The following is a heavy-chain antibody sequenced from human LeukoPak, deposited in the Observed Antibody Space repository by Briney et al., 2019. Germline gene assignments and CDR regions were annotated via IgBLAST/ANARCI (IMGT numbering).Heavy chain of an antibody. CDR3: ARLIVVVPAAEYYFDY. V-gene: IGHV1-18*01. D-gene: IGHD2-2*01. CDR2: ISAYNGNT. CDR1: GYTFTSYG. Sequence: ASVKVSCKASGYTFTSYGISWVRQAPGRGLEWMGWISAYNGNTNYAQKLQGRVTMTTDTSTSTAYMELRSLRSDDTAFYYCARLIVVVPAAEYYFDYWGQGTLVTVSS. J-gene: IGHJ4*02.